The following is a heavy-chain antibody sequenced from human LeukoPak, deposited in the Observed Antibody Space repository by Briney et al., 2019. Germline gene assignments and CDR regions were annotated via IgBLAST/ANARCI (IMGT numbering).Heavy chain of an antibody. CDR1: GFTFSSYG. CDR3: AKDWKELGIMIVTYYMDV. V-gene: IGHV3-30*18. Sequence: GGSLRLSCAASGFTFSSYGMHWVRQAPGKGLEWVAVISYDGSNKYYADSVKGRFTISRDNSKNTLYLQMNSLRAEDTAVYYCAKDWKELGIMIVTYYMDVWGKGTTVTVSS. CDR2: ISYDGSNK. D-gene: IGHD3-22*01. J-gene: IGHJ6*03.